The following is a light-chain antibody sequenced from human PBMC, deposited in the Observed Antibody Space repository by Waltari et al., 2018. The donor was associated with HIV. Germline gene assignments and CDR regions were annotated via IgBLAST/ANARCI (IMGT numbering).Light chain of an antibody. CDR3: ATRDGSLKV. CDR2: RNN. V-gene: IGLV1-47*01. Sequence: QSVLTQPPSASGTPGQGVTISCVCDRSNLGSNYVYWYQQLPGTAPKVLIYRNNQRPSGVPDRFSGSKSGASASLTISGLRSADEAVYFCATRDGSLKVFGGGTKLTVL. CDR1: RSNLGSNY. J-gene: IGLJ3*02.